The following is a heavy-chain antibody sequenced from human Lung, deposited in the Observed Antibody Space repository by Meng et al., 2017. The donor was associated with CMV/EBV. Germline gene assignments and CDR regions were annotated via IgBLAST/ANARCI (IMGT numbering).Heavy chain of an antibody. D-gene: IGHD1-1*01. CDR2: ISGTSDYT. V-gene: IGHV3-21*06. CDR3: ASWNDIDDYMYSFDY. CDR1: GLSFNRHS. J-gene: IGHJ4*02. Sequence: SCAGSGLSFNRHSLNWVRQTPGKGLEWVSRISGTSDYTWYADSVKGRFTISRDNARSSLYLQMNSLRPEDTAVYYCASWNDIDDYMYSFDYCGQGVLVTVSS.